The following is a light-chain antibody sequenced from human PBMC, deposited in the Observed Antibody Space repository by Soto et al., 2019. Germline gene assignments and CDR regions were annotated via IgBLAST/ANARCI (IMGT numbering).Light chain of an antibody. CDR2: GNS. V-gene: IGLV1-40*01. CDR3: QSSDSSLNV. CDR1: SSNIGAGYD. J-gene: IGLJ1*01. Sequence: QSLLTQPPYVSGARGRRFTISCTGSSSNIGAGYDVHWYQQLPGTAPKLLIYGNSNRPSGVPDRFSGYKSGTSASLAITGLHAEDEADYYCQSSDSSLNVFGTGTKVTVL.